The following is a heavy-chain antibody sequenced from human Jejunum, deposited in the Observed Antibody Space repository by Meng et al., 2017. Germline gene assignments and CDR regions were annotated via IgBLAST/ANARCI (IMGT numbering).Heavy chain of an antibody. CDR3: ARDKCSGWSDEESGFDY. V-gene: IGHV3-48*03. CDR1: GFTFSSYE. CDR2: ISNSGGTI. J-gene: IGHJ4*02. D-gene: IGHD6-19*01. Sequence: GESLKISCAASGFTFSSYEMNWVRQAPGKGLEWVSYISNSGGTIDYADSVKGRFTISRDNAKDSLYLQMNSLRAEDTAVYYCARDKCSGWSDEESGFDYWGQGTLVTVSS.